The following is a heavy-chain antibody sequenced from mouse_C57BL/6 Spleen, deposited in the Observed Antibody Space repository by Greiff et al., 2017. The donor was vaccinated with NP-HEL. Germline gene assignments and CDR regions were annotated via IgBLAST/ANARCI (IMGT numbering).Heavy chain of an antibody. CDR2: IYPGDGDT. Sequence: VQLQQSGAELVKPGASVKISCKASGYAFSSYWMNWVKQRPGKGLEWIGQIYPGDGDTNYNGKFKGKATLTADKSSSTAYMQLSSLTSEDSAVYFCARFYYDYGPSWFAYWGQGTLVTVSA. CDR3: ARFYYDYGPSWFAY. CDR1: GYAFSSYW. V-gene: IGHV1-80*01. D-gene: IGHD2-4*01. J-gene: IGHJ3*01.